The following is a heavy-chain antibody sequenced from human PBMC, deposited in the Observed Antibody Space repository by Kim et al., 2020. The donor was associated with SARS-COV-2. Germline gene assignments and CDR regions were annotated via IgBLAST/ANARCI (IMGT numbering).Heavy chain of an antibody. J-gene: IGHJ4*02. Sequence: GGSLRLSCAASGFSFVDYAMGWVRQAPGKGLEWVSTINARRTTYYSDSVKGRFTISRDSSKNVVDLQMNSLRADDTAVYYCATTIVEARFFDYWGQGTLV. D-gene: IGHD6-6*01. V-gene: IGHV3-23*01. CDR3: ATTIVEARFFDY. CDR2: INARRTT. CDR1: GFSFVDYA.